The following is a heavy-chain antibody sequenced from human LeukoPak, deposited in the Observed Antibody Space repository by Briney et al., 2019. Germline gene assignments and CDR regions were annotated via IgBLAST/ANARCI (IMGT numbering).Heavy chain of an antibody. Sequence: PGGSLRLSCGSSGFTFSNYSMSWVRQAPGKGLEWVSGISPGGPTYYADSVKGRFSTSRDDSKNTLYLQMKNLRAEDTAVYYCAKDGAWLRFDDWGQGILVSVSS. CDR2: ISPGGPT. V-gene: IGHV3-23*01. CDR3: AKDGAWLRFDD. CDR1: GFTFSNYS. J-gene: IGHJ4*02. D-gene: IGHD5-12*01.